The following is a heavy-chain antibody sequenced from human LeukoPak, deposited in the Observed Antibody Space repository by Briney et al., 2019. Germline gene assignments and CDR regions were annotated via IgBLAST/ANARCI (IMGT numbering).Heavy chain of an antibody. Sequence: GGSLRLSCAASGFTFSGSAMHWVRQASGKGLEWVGRVRSKANSYATAYAASVKGRFTISRDDSKNTAYLQMNSLKTEDTAVYYCTSGGEWFREGFCYYAMDVWGQGTTVTVSS. D-gene: IGHD3-10*01. CDR3: TSGGEWFREGFCYYAMDV. CDR1: GFTFSGSA. J-gene: IGHJ6*02. CDR2: VRSKANSYAT. V-gene: IGHV3-73*01.